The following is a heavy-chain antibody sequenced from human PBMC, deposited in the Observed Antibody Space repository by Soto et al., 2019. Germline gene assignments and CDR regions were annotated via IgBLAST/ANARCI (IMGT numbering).Heavy chain of an antibody. CDR1: GFTFDDYA. V-gene: IGHV3-9*01. Sequence: SLKISCAASGFTFDDYAMHWVRQAPGKGLEWVSGISWNSGSIGYADSVKGRFTISRDNAKNSLYLQMNSLRAEDTALYYCAKDSIAAAGTDAFDIWGQGTMVTVSS. CDR3: AKDSIAAAGTDAFDI. CDR2: ISWNSGSI. J-gene: IGHJ3*02. D-gene: IGHD6-13*01.